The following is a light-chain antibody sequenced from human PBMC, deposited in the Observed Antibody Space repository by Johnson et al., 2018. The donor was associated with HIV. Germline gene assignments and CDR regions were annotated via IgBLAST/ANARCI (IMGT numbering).Light chain of an antibody. Sequence: QSVLTQPPSVSAAPGQNITISCSGSSSNIGNNYISWYQHLPGTAPKILIYDNNKRPSRIPDRFSGSNAGSATPLGITRLQAGDEADYYCGTWDKSLSTGAVFGTGTKVTVL. CDR3: GTWDKSLSTGAV. J-gene: IGLJ1*01. V-gene: IGLV1-51*01. CDR2: DNN. CDR1: SSNIGNNY.